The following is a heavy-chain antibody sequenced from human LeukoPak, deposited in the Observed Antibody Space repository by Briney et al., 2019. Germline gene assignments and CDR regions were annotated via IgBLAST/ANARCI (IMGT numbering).Heavy chain of an antibody. CDR2: ISSSSSYI. CDR1: GFTFSSYA. D-gene: IGHD3-22*01. J-gene: IGHJ4*02. Sequence: GGSLRLSCAASGFTFSSYAMSWVRQAPGKGLEWVSSISSSSSYIYYADSVKGRFTISRDNAKNSLYLQMNSLRAEDTAVYYCARDLLHYYDSSGYPVWGQGTLVTVSS. V-gene: IGHV3-21*01. CDR3: ARDLLHYYDSSGYPV.